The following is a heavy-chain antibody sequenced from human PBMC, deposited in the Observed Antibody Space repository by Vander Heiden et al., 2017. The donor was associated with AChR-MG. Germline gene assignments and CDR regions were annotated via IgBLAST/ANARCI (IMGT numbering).Heavy chain of an antibody. CDR2: IYHRGNA. CDR3: VRDPGADSSGS. D-gene: IGHD3-22*01. Sequence: QVHLQESGPGLVKPSQTLSLPCTLSGDSLVTGGYFWSWIRQHPGKGLEWIGYIYHRGNAYYNPSLQSRVTISIDTSKNQFFLNMKSLTAADTAVYYCVRDPGADSSGSWGQGTLVTVSS. V-gene: IGHV4-31*03. J-gene: IGHJ4*02. CDR1: GDSLVTGGYF.